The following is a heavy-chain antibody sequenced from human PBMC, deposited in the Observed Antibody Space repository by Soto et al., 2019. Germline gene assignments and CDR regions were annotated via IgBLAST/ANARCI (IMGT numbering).Heavy chain of an antibody. D-gene: IGHD3-3*01. CDR1: GYTFTSYD. Sequence: ASVKVSCKASGYTFTSYDINWVRQATGQGLEWMGWMNPNSGNTGYAQKFQGRVTMTRNTSISTAYMELSSLRSEDTAVYYCASSSTIFGVVLINDYWGQGTLVTVSS. V-gene: IGHV1-8*01. CDR3: ASSSTIFGVVLINDY. J-gene: IGHJ4*02. CDR2: MNPNSGNT.